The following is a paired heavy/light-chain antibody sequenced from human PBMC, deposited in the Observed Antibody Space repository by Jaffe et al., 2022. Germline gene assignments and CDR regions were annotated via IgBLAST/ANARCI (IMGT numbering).Light chain of an antibody. CDR3: QQYNNWPRMYT. CDR1: QSVSSN. J-gene: IGKJ2*01. CDR2: GAS. Sequence: EIVMTQSPATLSVSPGERATLSCRASQSVSSNLAWYQQKPGQAPRLLIYGASTRATGIPARFSGSGSGTEFTLTISSLQSEDFAVYYCQQYNNWPRMYTFGQGTKLEIK. V-gene: IGKV3-15*01.
Heavy chain of an antibody. V-gene: IGHV4-34*01. J-gene: IGHJ5*02. D-gene: IGHD3-10*01. CDR1: GGSFSGYY. Sequence: QVQLQQWGAGLLKPSETLSLTCAVYGGSFSGYYWSWIRQPPGKGLEWIGEINHSGSTNYNPSLKSRVTISVDTSKNQFSLKLSSVTAADTAVYYCASWYGSGSYYNRPWFDPWGQGTLVTVSS. CDR2: INHSGST. CDR3: ASWYGSGSYYNRPWFDP.